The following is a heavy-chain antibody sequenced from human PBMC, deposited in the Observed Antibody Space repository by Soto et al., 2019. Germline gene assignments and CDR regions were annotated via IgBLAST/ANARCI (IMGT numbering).Heavy chain of an antibody. CDR1: GLPFGDYA. V-gene: IGHV3-49*03. CDR2: IRSTPYGVKA. CDR3: ARGIWEMAIIRPENY. J-gene: IGHJ4*02. D-gene: IGHD2-21*01. Sequence: GGSLSPSCTGLGLPFGDYAMSWFRQAPGRGREGVGFIRSTPYGVKAEYAAPVKGKYTISKVDSKSIANPQMNSRTTQDPAVYYCARGIWEMAIIRPENYWGQGTRVTVPS.